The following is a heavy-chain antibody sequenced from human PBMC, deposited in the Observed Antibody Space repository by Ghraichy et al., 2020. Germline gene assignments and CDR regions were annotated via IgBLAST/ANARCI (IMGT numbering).Heavy chain of an antibody. Sequence: SETLSLTCAVYGGSFSGYYWSWIRQPPGKGLEWIGVINHSGSTNYNPSLKSRVTISVDTSKNQFSLKLSSVTAADTAVYYCARGRYYDFWSGYSYWGQGTLVTVSS. D-gene: IGHD3-3*01. CDR2: INHSGST. V-gene: IGHV4-34*01. CDR1: GGSFSGYY. CDR3: ARGRYYDFWSGYSY. J-gene: IGHJ4*02.